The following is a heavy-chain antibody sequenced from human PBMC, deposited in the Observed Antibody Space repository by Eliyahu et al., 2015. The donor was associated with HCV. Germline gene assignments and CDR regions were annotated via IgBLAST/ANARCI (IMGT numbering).Heavy chain of an antibody. CDR3: ARRTTVTKAFDY. J-gene: IGHJ4*02. D-gene: IGHD4-11*01. Sequence: QLQLQESGPGLVKPSETLSLTCTVSGGSISSSSYYWGWIRQPPGKGLEWIGSIYYSGSTYXNPSLKSRVTISVDTSKNQFSLKLSSVTAADTAVYYCARRTTVTKAFDYWGQGTLVTVSS. CDR2: IYYSGST. CDR1: GGSISSSSYY. V-gene: IGHV4-39*01.